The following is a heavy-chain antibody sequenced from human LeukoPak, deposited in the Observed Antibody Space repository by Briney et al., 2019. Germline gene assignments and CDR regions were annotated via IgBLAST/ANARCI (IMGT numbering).Heavy chain of an antibody. J-gene: IGHJ4*02. CDR2: INPNSGGT. CDR3: ARAFRIAARSADY. D-gene: IGHD6-6*01. V-gene: IGHV1-2*06. Sequence: ASVKVSCKASGYTFTGYYMHWVRQAPGQGLEWMGRINPNSGGTNYAQKFQGRVTMTRDTSISTAYMELSRLRSDDTAVYYCARAFRIAARSADYWGQGTLVTVSS. CDR1: GYTFTGYY.